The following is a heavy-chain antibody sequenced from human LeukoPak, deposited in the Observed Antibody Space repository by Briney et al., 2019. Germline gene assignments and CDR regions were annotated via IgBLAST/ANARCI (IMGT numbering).Heavy chain of an antibody. J-gene: IGHJ5*02. Sequence: SETLSLTCAVYGGSFSGYYWGWIRQPPGKGLEWIGEINHSGSTNYNPSLKSRVTISVDTSKNQFSLKLSSVTAADTAVYYCARVVVPAAMPWGPESSDPWGQGTLVTVSS. V-gene: IGHV4-34*01. CDR3: ARVVVPAAMPWGPESSDP. CDR1: GGSFSGYY. CDR2: INHSGST. D-gene: IGHD2-2*01.